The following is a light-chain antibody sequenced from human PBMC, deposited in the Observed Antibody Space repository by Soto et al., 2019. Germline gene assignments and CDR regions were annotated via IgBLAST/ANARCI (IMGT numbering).Light chain of an antibody. CDR1: SSDVGGYSY. J-gene: IGLJ1*01. CDR3: ASYSTSCTYV. CDR2: DVS. V-gene: IGLV2-14*01. Sequence: QSVLTQPASVSGSPGQSIAISCTGTSSDVGGYSYVSWYQQQPGKAPKLVISDVSNRPSGVSDRFSGSTSGNTASLTISGLQTVDDADYYCASYSTSCTYVFGTGTMVTVL.